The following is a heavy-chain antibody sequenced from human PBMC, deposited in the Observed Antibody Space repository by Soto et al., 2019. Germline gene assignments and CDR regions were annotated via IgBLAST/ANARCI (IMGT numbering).Heavy chain of an antibody. V-gene: IGHV4-39*01. CDR3: ARHYGYGSGSYYYYYGMDV. CDR1: GGSISSSIYY. Sequence: SETLSLTCTVSGGSISSSIYYWGWIRQPPGKGLEWIGSIYYSGSTYYNPSLKSRVTISVDSSKNQFSLKPSSVTAADTAVYYCARHYGYGSGSYYYYYGMDVWGQGTTVTVSS. D-gene: IGHD3-10*01. J-gene: IGHJ6*02. CDR2: IYYSGST.